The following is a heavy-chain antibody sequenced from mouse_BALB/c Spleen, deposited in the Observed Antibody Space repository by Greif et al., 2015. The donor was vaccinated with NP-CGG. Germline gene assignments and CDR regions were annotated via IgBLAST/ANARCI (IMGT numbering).Heavy chain of an antibody. Sequence: QVQLQQSGAELAKPGASVKMSCKASGYTFTSYWMHWVKQRPGQGLAWIGYINPSTGYTEYNQKFKDKATLTADKSSSTAYMQLSSLTSEDSAVYYCARREGTGTFAYWGQGTLVTVSA. CDR3: ARREGTGTFAY. CDR1: GYTFTSYW. J-gene: IGHJ3*01. CDR2: INPSTGYT. V-gene: IGHV1-7*01. D-gene: IGHD4-1*01.